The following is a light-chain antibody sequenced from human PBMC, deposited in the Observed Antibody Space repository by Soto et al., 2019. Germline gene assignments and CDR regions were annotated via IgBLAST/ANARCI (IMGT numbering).Light chain of an antibody. J-gene: IGLJ3*02. CDR1: SAHSSYP. CDR3: QTWATGIRV. CDR2: VNSDGSH. V-gene: IGLV4-69*01. Sequence: QSVLTQLPSASASLGASVKLTCTLNSAHSSYPIAWHQQQPEKGPRYLKKVNSDGSHNKGDGIPDRFSGSSSGAERYLTISSLQSEDEADYYCQTWATGIRVFGGGTKVTVL.